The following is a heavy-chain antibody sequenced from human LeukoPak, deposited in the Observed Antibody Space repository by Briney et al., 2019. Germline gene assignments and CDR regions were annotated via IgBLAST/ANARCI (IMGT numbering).Heavy chain of an antibody. Sequence: GGSLRLSCAASGFTFSSYSMSWVRQAPGKGLEWVSLIYVDGRTYYADSVKGRFTISRDNSKNTLYLQVNSLRAEDTAVYYCARRGDGGRSFDYWGQGTLVTVSS. V-gene: IGHV3-53*01. CDR2: IYVDGRT. D-gene: IGHD4-23*01. CDR1: GFTFSSYS. CDR3: ARRGDGGRSFDY. J-gene: IGHJ4*02.